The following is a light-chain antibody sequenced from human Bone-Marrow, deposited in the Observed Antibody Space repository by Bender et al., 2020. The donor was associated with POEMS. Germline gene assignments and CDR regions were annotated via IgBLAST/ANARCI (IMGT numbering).Light chain of an antibody. CDR2: SAN. V-gene: IGLV1-44*01. Sequence: QSVLTQPPSASGTPGQRVTISCSGSNSNIGTNAVNWYQQSPGTAPQLLIYSANQRPSGVPDRFYAFKSGTSASLAISGLQCEDEADYYCAAWDAGLGGGVLGGGTKLTVL. J-gene: IGLJ3*02. CDR1: NSNIGTNA. CDR3: AAWDAGLGGGV.